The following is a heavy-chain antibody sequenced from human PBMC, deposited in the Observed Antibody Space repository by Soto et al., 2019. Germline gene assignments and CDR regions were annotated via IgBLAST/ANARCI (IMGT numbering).Heavy chain of an antibody. CDR3: ARLFEYSSSSFYYYYYYGMDV. J-gene: IGHJ6*02. CDR2: MNPNSGNT. V-gene: IGHV1-8*01. D-gene: IGHD6-6*01. CDR1: GYTFTSYD. Sequence: ASVKVSCKASGYTFTSYDINWVRQATGQGLEWMGWMNPNSGNTGYAQKFRGRVTMTRNTSISTAYMELSSLRSEDTAVYYCARLFEYSSSSFYYYYYYGMDVWGQGTTVTVSS.